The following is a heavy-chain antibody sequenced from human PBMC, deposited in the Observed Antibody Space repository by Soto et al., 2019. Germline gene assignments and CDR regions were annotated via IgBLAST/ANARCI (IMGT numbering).Heavy chain of an antibody. J-gene: IGHJ6*02. Sequence: GGSLRLSCAASGFTFSSYEMNWVRQAPGKGLEWVSYISSSGSTIYYADSVKGRFTISRDNAKNSLYLQMNSLRAEDTAVYYCARGTLHNQWLRHYYYGMDVWGQGTTVTVSS. CDR2: ISSSGSTI. V-gene: IGHV3-48*03. D-gene: IGHD5-12*01. CDR1: GFTFSSYE. CDR3: ARGTLHNQWLRHYYYGMDV.